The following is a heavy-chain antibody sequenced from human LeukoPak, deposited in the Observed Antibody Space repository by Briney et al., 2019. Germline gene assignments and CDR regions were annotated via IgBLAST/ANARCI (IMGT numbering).Heavy chain of an antibody. CDR1: GFTFSTYW. V-gene: IGHV3-74*01. CDR2: INSDGSST. Sequence: GDSLRLSCAASGFTFSTYWMHWVRQAPGKGLVWVSRINSDGSSTSYADSVKGRFTISRDNAKNTLYMQMSSLRAEDTAVYYCASGYSYSFLFDYWGQGTLVTVSS. J-gene: IGHJ4*02. CDR3: ASGYSYSFLFDY. D-gene: IGHD5-18*01.